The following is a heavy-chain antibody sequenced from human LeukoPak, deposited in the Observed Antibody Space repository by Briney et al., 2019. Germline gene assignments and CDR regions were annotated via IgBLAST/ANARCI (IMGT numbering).Heavy chain of an antibody. Sequence: GGSLRLSCAASGFSFSTYTMNWARQAPGKGLEWVSSISGSGSYIYYADSVKGRFTISRDNAMNSLYLQMTSLRAEDTAIYYCASHFWNYYRIDYWGQGILVTVSS. D-gene: IGHD3-3*02. J-gene: IGHJ4*02. V-gene: IGHV3-21*01. CDR3: ASHFWNYYRIDY. CDR2: ISGSGSYI. CDR1: GFSFSTYT.